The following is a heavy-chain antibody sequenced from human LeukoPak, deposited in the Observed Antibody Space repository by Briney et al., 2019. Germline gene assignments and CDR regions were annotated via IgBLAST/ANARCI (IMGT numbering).Heavy chain of an antibody. CDR1: GGSINTYY. J-gene: IGHJ4*02. V-gene: IGHV4-59*12. CDR2: IYYTGST. CDR3: ARGANRLDS. Sequence: SETLSLTCSVSGGSINTYYWSWIRQTPGKGLEWIGFIYYTGSTNYNPSLKSRVTMSVDTSKSQFSLKLTSVTAADTALYYCARGANRLDSWGRGTLVTIST. D-gene: IGHD1-14*01.